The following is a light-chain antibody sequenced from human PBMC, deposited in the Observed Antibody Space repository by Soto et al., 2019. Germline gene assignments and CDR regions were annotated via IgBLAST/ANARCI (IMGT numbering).Light chain of an antibody. CDR1: QRISNW. Sequence: DIQMTQSPSTLSASVGDRVTITCRASQRISNWLAWYQQKPGKAPNLLIYKASSLESGVPSRFSGSGSGTEFTLTISSLQSEDFAVYYCQQYNNWPWTFGQGTKVDI. J-gene: IGKJ1*01. CDR3: QQYNNWPWT. CDR2: KAS. V-gene: IGKV1-5*03.